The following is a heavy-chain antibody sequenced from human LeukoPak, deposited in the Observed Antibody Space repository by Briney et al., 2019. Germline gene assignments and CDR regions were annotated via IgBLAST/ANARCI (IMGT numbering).Heavy chain of an antibody. Sequence: SCKASGGTFSSYAISWVRQAPAKGLEWVANIKQDGSEKYYVDSVKGRFTISRDNAKNSLSLQMNSLRAEDTAVYYCARDLYYDFWSGYYTDYWGQGTLVTVSS. J-gene: IGHJ4*02. CDR3: ARDLYYDFWSGYYTDY. D-gene: IGHD3-3*01. V-gene: IGHV3-7*01. CDR2: IKQDGSEK. CDR1: GGTFSSYA.